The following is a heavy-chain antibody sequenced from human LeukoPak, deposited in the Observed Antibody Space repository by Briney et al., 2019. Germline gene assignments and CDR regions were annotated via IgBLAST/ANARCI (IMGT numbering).Heavy chain of an antibody. CDR1: GYTFTGYY. J-gene: IGHJ4*02. CDR2: INPNSGGT. Sequence: ASVKVSCKASGYTFTGYYMHWVRQAPGQGLEWMGRINPNSGGTNYAQKFQGRVTMTRDTSISTAYMELSRLRSDDTAVYYCARTLTYYYDSSGYLLRAQSDYWGQGTLVTVSS. CDR3: ARTLTYYYDSSGYLLRAQSDY. D-gene: IGHD3-22*01. V-gene: IGHV1-2*06.